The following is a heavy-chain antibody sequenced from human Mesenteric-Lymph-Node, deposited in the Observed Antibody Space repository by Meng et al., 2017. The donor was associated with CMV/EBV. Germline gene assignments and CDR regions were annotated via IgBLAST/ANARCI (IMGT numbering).Heavy chain of an antibody. CDR1: GFTFSRSW. Sequence: GESLKISCGKISGFTFSRSWMNWVRQAPGKGLEWVANIKQDGSEKYYVDSVKGRFTISRDTAKRSLSLQMDSLRAEDTGFYYCARGDTFGDYIYWGLGALVTVSS. V-gene: IGHV3-7*03. J-gene: IGHJ4*02. CDR3: ARGDTFGDYIY. D-gene: IGHD4-17*01. CDR2: IKQDGSEK.